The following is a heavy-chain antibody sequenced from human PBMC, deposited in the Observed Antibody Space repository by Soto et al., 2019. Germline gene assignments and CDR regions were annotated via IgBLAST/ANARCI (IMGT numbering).Heavy chain of an antibody. Sequence: PGGSLRLSCAASGFTFSSYAMSWVRQAPGKGLEWVSAISGSGGSTYYADSGKGGVTISRDNSKNTRYRQRNRLRAEDTAVYYCAKDSLVLGDYGRDYYYYMDVWAQGTTVTVSS. CDR2: ISGSGGST. CDR3: AKDSLVLGDYGRDYYYYMDV. CDR1: GFTFSSYA. D-gene: IGHD4-17*01. V-gene: IGHV3-23*01. J-gene: IGHJ6*03.